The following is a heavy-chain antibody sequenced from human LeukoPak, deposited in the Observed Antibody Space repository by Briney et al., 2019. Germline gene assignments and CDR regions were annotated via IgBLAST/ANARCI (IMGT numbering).Heavy chain of an antibody. Sequence: KSAETVSLTCAVYGGSFRGYYWRWIRQPPGKGVEGLGEIIYRRSTKYNPSLKSRLTISVDTPKNQFSLKLSSVTAADTAVYYCARANPYCSGGSCYFANWGQGTMVTVSS. CDR2: IIYRRST. CDR1: GGSFRGYY. J-gene: IGHJ3*01. CDR3: ARANPYCSGGSCYFAN. V-gene: IGHV4-34*12. D-gene: IGHD2-15*01.